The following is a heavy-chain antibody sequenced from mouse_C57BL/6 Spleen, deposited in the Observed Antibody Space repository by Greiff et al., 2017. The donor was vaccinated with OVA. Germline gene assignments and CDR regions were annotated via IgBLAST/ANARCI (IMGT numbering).Heavy chain of an antibody. Sequence: QVQLQQSGAELVRPGASVKLSCKASGYTFTDYYINWVKQRPGQGLEWIARIYPGSGNTYYNEKFKGKATLTAEKSSSTAYMQLSSLTSEDSAVYFCARSITTGVGAYWGQGTLVTVSA. CDR2: IYPGSGNT. V-gene: IGHV1-76*01. CDR1: GYTFTDYY. J-gene: IGHJ3*01. D-gene: IGHD1-1*01. CDR3: ARSITTGVGAY.